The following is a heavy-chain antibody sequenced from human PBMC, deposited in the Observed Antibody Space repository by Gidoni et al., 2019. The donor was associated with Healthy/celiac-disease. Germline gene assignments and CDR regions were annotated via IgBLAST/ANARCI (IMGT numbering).Heavy chain of an antibody. J-gene: IGHJ4*02. CDR1: GFTFSSYA. CDR2: ISGSGGST. D-gene: IGHD3-9*01. V-gene: IGHV3-23*01. CDR3: AKDYVLRYFDWLYPAFNY. Sequence: EVQLLESGGGLVQPGGSLRLSCAASGFTFSSYAMSWVRQAPGKGLEWVSAISGSGGSTYYADSVKGRFTISRDNSKNTLYLQMNSLRAEDTAVYYCAKDYVLRYFDWLYPAFNYWGQGTLVTVSS.